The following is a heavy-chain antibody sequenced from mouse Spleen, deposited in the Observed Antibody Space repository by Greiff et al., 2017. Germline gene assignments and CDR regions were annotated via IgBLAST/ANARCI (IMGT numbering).Heavy chain of an antibody. CDR3: AREDYYGSSYGYAMDY. V-gene: IGHV5-4*02. CDR2: ISDGGSYT. CDR1: GFTFSDYY. D-gene: IGHD1-1*01. Sequence: EVQRVESGGGLVKPGGSLKLSCAASGFTFSDYYMYWVRQTPEKRLEWVATISDGGSYTYYPDSVKGRFTISRDNAKNNLYLQMSSLKSEDTAMYYCAREDYYGSSYGYAMDYWGQGTSVTVSS. J-gene: IGHJ4*01.